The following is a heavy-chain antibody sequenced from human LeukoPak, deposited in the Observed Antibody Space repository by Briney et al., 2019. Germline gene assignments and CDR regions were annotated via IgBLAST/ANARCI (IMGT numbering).Heavy chain of an antibody. V-gene: IGHV1-46*01. CDR1: GYNFISCY. CDR2: INPSGGST. Sequence: ASVKVSCKASGYNFISCYMHWVRQAPGQGLEWMGIINPSGGSTSYAQKSQDRVTMTRDTSTSTVYMELSSLKSEDTAVYYCAREDVVLVDAVRYYYYGMDVWGQGTTVTVSS. J-gene: IGHJ6*02. D-gene: IGHD2-8*01. CDR3: AREDVVLVDAVRYYYYGMDV.